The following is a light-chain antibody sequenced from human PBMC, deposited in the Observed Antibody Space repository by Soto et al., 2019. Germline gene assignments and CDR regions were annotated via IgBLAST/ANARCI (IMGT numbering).Light chain of an antibody. CDR3: QQANSFPFT. V-gene: IGKV1-12*01. CDR1: QGIGSY. J-gene: IGKJ3*01. Sequence: DIQMTQSPSSVSASVGDRVTITCRASQGIGSYLAWYQQKPGKAPKLLIYAASNLQSEVPARFSGAGSGTDFTLTISSLQPEDSATYYCQQANSFPFTFGPGTKVDIK. CDR2: AAS.